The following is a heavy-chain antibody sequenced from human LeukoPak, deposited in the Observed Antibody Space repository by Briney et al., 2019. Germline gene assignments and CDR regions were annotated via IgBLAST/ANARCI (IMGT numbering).Heavy chain of an antibody. CDR3: ARGRGGSWYMPAGWFDP. Sequence: GASVKVSCKASGYTFTSYDINWVRQAPGQGLEWMGWMNPNSGNTGYAQKFQGRVTMTRNTSISTAYMELSSLRSEDTAVYYCARGRGGSWYMPAGWFDPWGQGTLVTVSS. J-gene: IGHJ5*02. CDR1: GYTFTSYD. V-gene: IGHV1-8*01. D-gene: IGHD6-13*01. CDR2: MNPNSGNT.